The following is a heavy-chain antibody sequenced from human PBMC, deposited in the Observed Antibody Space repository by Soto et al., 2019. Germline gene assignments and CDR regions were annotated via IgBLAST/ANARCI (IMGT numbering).Heavy chain of an antibody. CDR3: VRCYCRVGSCYACWHFDL. J-gene: IGHJ2*01. CDR1: GYTFSDYA. CDR2: ISASTRNT. Sequence: QVQLVQSGGEVKKPGASVKVSCQASGYTFSDYAISWVRQAPGQGLEWMGWISASTRNTDQAQNFQGRVIMTLDTSTNTAYMELRRLRSDDTAVYYCVRCYCRVGSCYACWHFDLWGRGTLVTVSA. D-gene: IGHD2-15*01. V-gene: IGHV1-18*01.